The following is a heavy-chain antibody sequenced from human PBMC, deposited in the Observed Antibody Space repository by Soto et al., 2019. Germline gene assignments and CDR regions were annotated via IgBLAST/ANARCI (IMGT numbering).Heavy chain of an antibody. CDR1: GGTFSSYA. Sequence: QVQLVQSGAGVKKPGSSVKVSCKASGGTFSSYAISWERQAPGQGLEWMGGIIPIFGTANYAQKFQGRVTITADESTSTAYMELSRLRSEDTAVYYCASVLELHYYYGVDVWGQGTTVTVSS. V-gene: IGHV1-69*12. D-gene: IGHD1-7*01. J-gene: IGHJ6*02. CDR3: ASVLELHYYYGVDV. CDR2: IIPIFGTA.